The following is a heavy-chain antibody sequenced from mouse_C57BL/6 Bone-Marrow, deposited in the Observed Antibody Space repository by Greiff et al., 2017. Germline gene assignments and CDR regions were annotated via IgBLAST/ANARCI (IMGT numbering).Heavy chain of an antibody. CDR1: GYSFTGYY. D-gene: IGHD1-1*01. Sequence: VQLKESGPELVKPGASVKISCKASGYSFTGYYMHWVKQSSEKSLEWIGEINPSTGGTSYNQKFKGKATLTVDKSSSTAYMQLKSLTSEDSAIYYYARLFYYYGPHWYFDVWGTGTTVTVSS. V-gene: IGHV1-43*01. J-gene: IGHJ1*03. CDR2: INPSTGGT. CDR3: ARLFYYYGPHWYFDV.